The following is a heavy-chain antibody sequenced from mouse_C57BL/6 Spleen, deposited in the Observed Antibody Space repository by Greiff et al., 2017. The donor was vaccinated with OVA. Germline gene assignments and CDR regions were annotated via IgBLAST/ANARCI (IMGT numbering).Heavy chain of an antibody. CDR3: AREGYDYSNTWFAY. D-gene: IGHD2-5*01. CDR2: IDPNSGGT. V-gene: IGHV1-72*01. J-gene: IGHJ3*01. Sequence: QVQLKQPGAELVKPGASVKLSCKASGYTFTSYWMHWVKQRPGRGLEWIGRIDPNSGGTKYNEKFKSKATLTVDKPSSTAYMQLSSLTSEDSAVYYCAREGYDYSNTWFAYWGQGTLVTVSA. CDR1: GYTFTSYW.